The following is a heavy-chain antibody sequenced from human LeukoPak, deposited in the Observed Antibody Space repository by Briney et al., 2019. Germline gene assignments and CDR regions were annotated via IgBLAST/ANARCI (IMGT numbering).Heavy chain of an antibody. Sequence: GASVKVSCKASGYTFTSYDINWVRQATGQGLEWMGWMNPNSGNTGYAQKLQGRVTMTTDTSTSTAYMELRSLRSDDTAVYYCARAYSSSWYEEWAYYYYGMDVWGQGTTVTVSS. CDR2: MNPNSGNT. CDR3: ARAYSSSWYEEWAYYYYGMDV. D-gene: IGHD6-13*01. J-gene: IGHJ6*02. V-gene: IGHV1-8*01. CDR1: GYTFTSYD.